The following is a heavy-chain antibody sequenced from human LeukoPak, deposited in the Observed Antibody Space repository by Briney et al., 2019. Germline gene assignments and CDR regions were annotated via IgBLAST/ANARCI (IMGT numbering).Heavy chain of an antibody. J-gene: IGHJ5*02. V-gene: IGHV4-34*01. D-gene: IGHD6-19*01. CDR2: INHSGST. CDR1: GGSFSDYY. Sequence: PSETLSLTCAVYGGSFSDYYWSWIRQPPGKGLEWIGEINHSGSTNYNPSLKSRVTISVDTSKNQLSLKLSSVTAADTAVYYCARVGGSGWRFDPWGQGTLVTVSS. CDR3: ARVGGSGWRFDP.